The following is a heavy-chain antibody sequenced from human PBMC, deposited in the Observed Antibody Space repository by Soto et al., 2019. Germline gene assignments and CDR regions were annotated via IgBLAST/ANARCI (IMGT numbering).Heavy chain of an antibody. Sequence: QVQLQESGPGLAKPSQTLSLTCNVSNGSISSSGYYWSWIRQHPGQGLEWIGYIYYSGSTYYNPSLKSRVTISVDTSKNQFSLKLGSVTAADTGMYYCAGGSSKSWFDPWGQGTLVTVSS. J-gene: IGHJ5*02. CDR3: AGGSSKSWFDP. CDR1: NGSISSSGYY. V-gene: IGHV4-31*03. D-gene: IGHD6-6*01. CDR2: IYYSGST.